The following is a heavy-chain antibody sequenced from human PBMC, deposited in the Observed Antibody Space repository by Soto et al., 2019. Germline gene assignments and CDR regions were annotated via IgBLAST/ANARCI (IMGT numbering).Heavy chain of an antibody. D-gene: IGHD2-15*01. CDR3: ARLRVVVVAATQRGNWFDP. CDR1: GGSFSGYY. J-gene: IGHJ5*02. V-gene: IGHV4-34*01. Sequence: SETLSLTCAVYGGSFSGYYWSWIRQPPGKGLEWIGEINHSGSTNYNPSLKSRVTISVDTSKNQFSLKLSSVTAADTAVYCCARLRVVVVAATQRGNWFDPWGQGTLVTVSS. CDR2: INHSGST.